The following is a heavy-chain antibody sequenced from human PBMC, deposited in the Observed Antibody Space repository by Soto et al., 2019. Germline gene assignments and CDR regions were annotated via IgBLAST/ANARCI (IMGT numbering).Heavy chain of an antibody. V-gene: IGHV3-11*01. CDR1: GFTFSDYC. Sequence: PGGSLRLSCAASGFTFSDYCMSWIRQAPGKGLEWVSYISSSGSTIYYADSVKGRFTVSRDNAKNSLYLQMNSLRAEDTAVYYCARSYYDILTGYYIGVGYWGQGTLVTVSS. CDR2: ISSSGSTI. D-gene: IGHD3-9*01. CDR3: ARSYYDILTGYYIGVGY. J-gene: IGHJ4*02.